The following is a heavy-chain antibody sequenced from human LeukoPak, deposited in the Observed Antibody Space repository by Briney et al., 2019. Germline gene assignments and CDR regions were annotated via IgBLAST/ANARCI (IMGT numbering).Heavy chain of an antibody. J-gene: IGHJ4*02. CDR2: ISSDGSTI. CDR3: ATRVAAAYDY. D-gene: IGHD6-13*01. V-gene: IGHV3-48*03. CDR1: GFTFSSYP. Sequence: GGSQKFSCAASGFTFSSYPMNWVRQAPGKGLEWVSYISSDGSTIYYADSVKGRFTISRDNAKNSLYLQMNSLKAEDTAVYYCATRVAAAYDYWGLGTLVTVSS.